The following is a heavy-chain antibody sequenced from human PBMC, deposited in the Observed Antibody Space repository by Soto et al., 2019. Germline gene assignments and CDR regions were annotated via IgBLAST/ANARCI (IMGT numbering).Heavy chain of an antibody. D-gene: IGHD2-2*01. CDR2: IIPIFGTA. CDR3: ARVAVGPMPAAASTGEWDV. V-gene: IGHV1-69*13. CDR1: GGTFSSYA. J-gene: IGHJ6*02. Sequence: ASVKVSCKASGGTFSSYAISWVRQAPGQGLEWMGGIIPIFGTANYAQKFQGRVTITADESTSTAYMELSSLRSEDTAVYYCARVAVGPMPAAASTGEWDVWGQGTTVTVSS.